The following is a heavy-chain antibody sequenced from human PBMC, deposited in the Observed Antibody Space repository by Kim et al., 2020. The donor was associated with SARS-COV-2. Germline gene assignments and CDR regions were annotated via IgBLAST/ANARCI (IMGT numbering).Heavy chain of an antibody. V-gene: IGHV3-11*01. CDR2: ITSGGEAI. Sequence: GGSLRLSCAASGFSFADYYMTWIRQAPGKGLEWVSYITSGGEAIYYADSVRGRFTISRDNTNNFLYLHMSSLRPEDTAVYYCASGGALTVFNDHSVQGTL. D-gene: IGHD3-16*01. CDR3: ASGGALTVFNDH. CDR1: GFSFADYY. J-gene: IGHJ4*02.